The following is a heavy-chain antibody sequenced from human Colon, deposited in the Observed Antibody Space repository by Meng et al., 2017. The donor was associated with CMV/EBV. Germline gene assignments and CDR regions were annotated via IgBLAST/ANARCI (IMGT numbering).Heavy chain of an antibody. Sequence: GSLRLSCTVSNYSISSGSYWGWIRQSPGKGLEWIASIYHSGTTYYNPSLKSRVTISVDTSKNQFSLKLSSVTAADTAVYYCAREGPYYDYQGNAFDIWGQGTMVTVSS. D-gene: IGHD3-16*01. CDR2: IYHSGTT. CDR1: NYSISSGSY. J-gene: IGHJ3*02. CDR3: AREGPYYDYQGNAFDI. V-gene: IGHV4-38-2*02.